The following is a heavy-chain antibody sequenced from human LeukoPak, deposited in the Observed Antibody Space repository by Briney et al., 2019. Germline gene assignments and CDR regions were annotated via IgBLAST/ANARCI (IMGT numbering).Heavy chain of an antibody. CDR2: LWSDATNR. Sequence: GGSLRPPLAASGFFFSHYGMPWVRQAQGKGLEWLAVLWSDATNRFYAGSVKGRFTISRDNSQNTLFLQMNSLRAEDTAMYYCARDAQRGFDYSNSLEYWGHGTLVTVSS. CDR3: ARDAQRGFDYSNSLEY. CDR1: GFFFSHYG. J-gene: IGHJ4*01. V-gene: IGHV3-33*01. D-gene: IGHD4-11*01.